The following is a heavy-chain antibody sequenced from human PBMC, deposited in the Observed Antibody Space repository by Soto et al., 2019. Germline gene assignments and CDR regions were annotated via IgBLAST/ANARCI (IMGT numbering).Heavy chain of an antibody. CDR1: GYTFTGYY. J-gene: IGHJ6*02. V-gene: IGHV1-2*02. Sequence: ASVKVSCKASGYTFTGYYMHWVRQAPGQGLEWMGWINPNSGGTNYAQKFQSRVTMTRDTSISTAYMELSRLRSDDTAVYYCARGSVGFGESNYGMDVWGQGTTVTVSS. D-gene: IGHD3-10*01. CDR3: ARGSVGFGESNYGMDV. CDR2: INPNSGGT.